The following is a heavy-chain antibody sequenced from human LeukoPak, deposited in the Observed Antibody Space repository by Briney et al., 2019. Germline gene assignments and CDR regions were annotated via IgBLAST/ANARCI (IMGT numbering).Heavy chain of an antibody. D-gene: IGHD3-10*01. J-gene: IGHJ3*02. Sequence: SQTLSLTCAISGDSVSSNSAACTWIRQSPSRGLEWLQRTYYRSKWYNDYAVSVKSQITINPETSPKQFSLQLKSVAPEDTAVYYCARCEGRAGLDAFDIWAKGQWSPSLQ. CDR1: GDSVSSNSAA. CDR2: TYYRSKWYN. CDR3: ARCEGRAGLDAFDI. V-gene: IGHV6-1*01.